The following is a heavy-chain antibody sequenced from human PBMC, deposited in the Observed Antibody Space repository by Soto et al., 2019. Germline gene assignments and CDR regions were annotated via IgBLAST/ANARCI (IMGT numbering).Heavy chain of an antibody. CDR2: IYYSGST. CDR1: GGSISSSSYY. Sequence: PSETLSLTCTVSGGSISSSSYYWGWIRQPPGKGLEWIGSIYYSGSTYYNPSLKSRVTISVDTPKNQFSLKLSSVTAADTAVYYCARHDIVVVVAAKLINWFDPWGQGTLVTVSS. V-gene: IGHV4-39*01. CDR3: ARHDIVVVVAAKLINWFDP. D-gene: IGHD2-15*01. J-gene: IGHJ5*02.